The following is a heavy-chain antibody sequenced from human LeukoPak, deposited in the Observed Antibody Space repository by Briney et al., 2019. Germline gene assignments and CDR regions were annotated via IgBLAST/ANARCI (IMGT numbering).Heavy chain of an antibody. J-gene: IGHJ3*02. D-gene: IGHD5-18*01. Sequence: GGSLRLSCAASGFTFSSYAMSWVRQAPGKGLEWVPAISGSGGSTYYADSVKGRFAISRDNSKNTLYLQMYSLRAEDTAVYYCAKGYSYGLDAFDIWGQGTMVTVSS. V-gene: IGHV3-23*01. CDR2: ISGSGGST. CDR3: AKGYSYGLDAFDI. CDR1: GFTFSSYA.